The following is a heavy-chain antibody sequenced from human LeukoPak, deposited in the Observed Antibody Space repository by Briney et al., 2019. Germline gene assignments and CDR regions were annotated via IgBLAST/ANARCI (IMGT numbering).Heavy chain of an antibody. J-gene: IGHJ4*02. CDR3: ARDLNREDFDY. CDR2: IWLDGSAE. D-gene: IGHD1-14*01. Sequence: GGSLRLSCAASGFIFSSYDMHWVRQAPGKGLEWVAIIWLDGSAEYYGDSVKGRFTVSRDNSKNTLYLQMDSLRVEDTAVYYCARDLNREDFDYWGQGTLVAVSS. V-gene: IGHV3-33*01. CDR1: GFIFSSYD.